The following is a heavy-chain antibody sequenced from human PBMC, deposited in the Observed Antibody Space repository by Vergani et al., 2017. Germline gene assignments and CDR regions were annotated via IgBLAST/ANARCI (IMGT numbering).Heavy chain of an antibody. Sequence: VQLLESGGDFVQPGGSLRLSCAASGFTFNHYAMNWVRQAPGKGLEWVSGISGSGGSTYYAGSVKGRFTISRDSSKNTLYLQMNSLSAGDTAVYYCAKANPRNSXYDYLYYYHAMDVWGQGTTVTVSS. CDR3: AKANPRNSXYDYLYYYHAMDV. D-gene: IGHD5-12*01. V-gene: IGHV3-23*01. J-gene: IGHJ6*02. CDR1: GFTFNHYA. CDR2: ISGSGGST.